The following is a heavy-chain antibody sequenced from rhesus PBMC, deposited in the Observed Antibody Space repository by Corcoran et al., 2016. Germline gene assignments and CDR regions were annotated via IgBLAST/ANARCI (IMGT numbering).Heavy chain of an antibody. CDR2: ISGSGGCT. CDR3: AREYNWNYYFDY. D-gene: IGHD1-26*01. V-gene: IGHV4-173*01. CDR1: GGSISSNY. J-gene: IGHJ4*01. Sequence: QLQLQESGPGLVKPSETLSLTCAVSGGSISSNYWNWIRQPPGKGLEWIGRISGSGGCTDYNPSLKCLVTISTDASKKQFSLKLSSVTAADTAVYYCAREYNWNYYFDYWGQGVLVTVSS.